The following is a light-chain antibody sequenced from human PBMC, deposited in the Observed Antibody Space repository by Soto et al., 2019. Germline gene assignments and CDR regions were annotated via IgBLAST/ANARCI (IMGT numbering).Light chain of an antibody. CDR3: SSYTRSSTPYV. V-gene: IGLV2-14*01. Sequence: QSVLTQPASVSGSPGQSITISCTGTSSDVGGYNYVSWYQQHPGKAPKLMIYDVSNRPSGVSNRFSGSKSGNTASLTISGLQAEDAADYYYSSYTRSSTPYVFGTGPKLTVL. J-gene: IGLJ1*01. CDR1: SSDVGGYNY. CDR2: DVS.